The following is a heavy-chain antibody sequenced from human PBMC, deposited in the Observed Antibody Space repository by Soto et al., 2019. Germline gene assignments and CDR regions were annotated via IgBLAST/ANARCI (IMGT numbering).Heavy chain of an antibody. D-gene: IGHD2-2*01. CDR1: GGTFSSYA. V-gene: IGHV1-69*13. CDR2: IIPIFGTA. CDR3: ARDKPDIVVVPAAIGGYGMDV. J-gene: IGHJ6*02. Sequence: SVKVSCKASGGTFSSYAISWVRQAPGQGLEWMGGIIPIFGTANYAQKFQGRVTITADESTSTAYMELCSLRSEDTAVYYCARDKPDIVVVPAAIGGYGMDVWGQGTTVTVSS.